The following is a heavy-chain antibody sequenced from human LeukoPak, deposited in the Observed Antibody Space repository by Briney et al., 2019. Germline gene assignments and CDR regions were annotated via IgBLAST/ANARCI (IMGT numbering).Heavy chain of an antibody. Sequence: GGSLRLSCAASGFTFSSYGMNWVRQAPGKGLEWVSYISSSSTIIYYADSVKGRFTISRDNAKNSLYLQMNSLRAEDTALYYCAKDGYSYGPRQLLYFDYWGQGTLVTVSS. CDR3: AKDGYSYGPRQLLYFDY. D-gene: IGHD5-18*01. V-gene: IGHV3-48*04. CDR1: GFTFSSYG. J-gene: IGHJ4*02. CDR2: ISSSSTII.